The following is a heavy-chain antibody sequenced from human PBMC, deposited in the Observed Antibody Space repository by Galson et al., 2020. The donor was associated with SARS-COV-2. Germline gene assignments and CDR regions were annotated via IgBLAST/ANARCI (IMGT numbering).Heavy chain of an antibody. D-gene: IGHD5-18*01. CDR3: AKDWANHFIEPAWIQLWSATSYYYGMYV. Sequence: QLGESLKISCAASGFTFSSYGMHWVRQAPGKGLEWVAVISYDGSNKYYADSVKGRFTISRDNSKNTLYLQMNSLRAEDTAVYYCAKDWANHFIEPAWIQLWSATSYYYGMYVWGQVTTVTVSS. J-gene: IGHJ6*02. CDR2: ISYDGSNK. V-gene: IGHV3-30*18. CDR1: GFTFSSYG.